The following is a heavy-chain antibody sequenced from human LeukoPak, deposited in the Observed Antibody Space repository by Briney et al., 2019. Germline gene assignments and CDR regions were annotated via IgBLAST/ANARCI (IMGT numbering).Heavy chain of an antibody. CDR2: ISPYNGNG. Sequence: ASVKVSCKASGYTFTNYTISWVRQAPGQGLEWMGWISPYNGNGNYAQKHQGRVTVTTDTSTSTAYMELRRLRSDDTAVYYCARVVDGTEATDYWGQGTLVTVSS. CDR3: ARVVDGTEATDY. J-gene: IGHJ4*02. V-gene: IGHV1-18*01. CDR1: GYTFTNYT. D-gene: IGHD2-21*01.